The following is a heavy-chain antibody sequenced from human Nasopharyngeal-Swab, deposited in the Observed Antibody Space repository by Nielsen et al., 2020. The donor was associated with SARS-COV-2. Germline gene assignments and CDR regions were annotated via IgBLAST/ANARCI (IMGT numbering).Heavy chain of an antibody. CDR2: IKSKTDGGTT. D-gene: IGHD1-26*01. J-gene: IGHJ4*02. Sequence: GEALKISCAASGFTFSNAWMSWVRQAPGKGLEWVGRIKSKTDGGTTDYAAPVKGRFTISRDDSKNTLYLQMNSLKTEDTAVYYCTTSGSYVRYWGQGALVTVSS. CDR1: GFTFSNAW. V-gene: IGHV3-15*01. CDR3: TTSGSYVRY.